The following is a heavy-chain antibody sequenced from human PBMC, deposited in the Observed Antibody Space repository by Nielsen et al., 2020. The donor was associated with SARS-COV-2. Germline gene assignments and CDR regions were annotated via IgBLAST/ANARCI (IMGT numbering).Heavy chain of an antibody. CDR3: ARDEDQLAIFDY. Sequence: GGSLRLSCAASGFTFSSYSMNWVRQAPGKGLEWVSSISSSSSYIYYADSVKGRFTISRDNAKNSLYLQMNSLRAEDTAVYYCARDEDQLAIFDYWGQGTLVTVSS. J-gene: IGHJ4*02. CDR1: GFTFSSYS. CDR2: ISSSSSYI. V-gene: IGHV3-21*01. D-gene: IGHD2-2*01.